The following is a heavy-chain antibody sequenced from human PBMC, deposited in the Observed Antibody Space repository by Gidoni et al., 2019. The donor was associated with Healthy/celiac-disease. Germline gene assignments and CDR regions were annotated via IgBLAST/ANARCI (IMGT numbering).Heavy chain of an antibody. V-gene: IGHV1-3*01. CDR2: INAGNGNT. CDR1: GYTFTSYA. Sequence: ASVKVSCKASGYTFTSYAMHWVRKAPGQRLEWMGWINAGNGNTKYSQKFQGRVTITRDTSASTAYMELSSLRSEDTAVYYCARGPFYNWSSEGSANYFDYWGQGTLVTVSS. CDR3: ARGPFYNWSSEGSANYFDY. D-gene: IGHD1-20*01. J-gene: IGHJ4*02.